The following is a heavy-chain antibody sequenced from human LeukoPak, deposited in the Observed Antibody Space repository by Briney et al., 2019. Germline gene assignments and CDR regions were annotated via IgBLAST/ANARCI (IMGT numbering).Heavy chain of an antibody. CDR3: ARHLPINRGGYYGMDV. J-gene: IGHJ6*02. Sequence: SQTLSLTCTVSGGSISSGGYYWSWIRQHPGKGLEWIGYIYYSGSTYYNPSLKSRVTISIDTSKNQFSLKLSSVTAADTAAYYCARHLPINRGGYYGMDVWGQGTTVTVSS. CDR2: IYYSGST. V-gene: IGHV4-31*03. CDR1: GGSISSGGYY. D-gene: IGHD3-10*01.